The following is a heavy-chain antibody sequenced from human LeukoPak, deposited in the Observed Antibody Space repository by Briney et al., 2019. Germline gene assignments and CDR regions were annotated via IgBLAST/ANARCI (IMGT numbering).Heavy chain of an antibody. V-gene: IGHV4-39*01. CDR3: ARLLRKDYGDYLTLLRIDY. CDR1: GGSISSSSYY. CDR2: IYYSGST. J-gene: IGHJ4*02. Sequence: SETLSLTCTVSGGSISSSSYYWGWIRQPPGKGLEWIGSIYYSGSTYYNPSLKSRVTISVDTSKNQFSLKLSSVTAADTAVYYCARLLRKDYGDYLTLLRIDYWGQGTLVTVSS. D-gene: IGHD4-17*01.